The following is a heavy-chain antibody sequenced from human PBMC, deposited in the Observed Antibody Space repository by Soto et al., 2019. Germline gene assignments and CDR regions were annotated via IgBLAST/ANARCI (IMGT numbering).Heavy chain of an antibody. CDR3: ARDSDLGSGSYYNVYYYYYMDV. Sequence: GGSLRLSCAASGFTFSSYSMNWVRQAPGKGLEWVSSISSSSSYIYYADSVKGRSTISRDNAKNSLYLQMNSLRAEDTAVYYCARDSDLGSGSYYNVYYYYYMDVWGKGTTVTVSS. V-gene: IGHV3-21*01. CDR1: GFTFSSYS. J-gene: IGHJ6*03. D-gene: IGHD3-10*01. CDR2: ISSSSSYI.